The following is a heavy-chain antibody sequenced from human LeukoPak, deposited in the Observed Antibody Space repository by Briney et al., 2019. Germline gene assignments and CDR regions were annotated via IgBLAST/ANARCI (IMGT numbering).Heavy chain of an antibody. Sequence: GGSLRLSCAASGFTFSSYSMNWVRQAPGKGLEWVSYISSSSSTIYYADSVKGRFTISRDNAKNSLYLQMNSLRAEDTAVYYCARDRPAGIAVAGTRNWFDPWGQGPLVTVSS. V-gene: IGHV3-48*01. J-gene: IGHJ5*02. CDR2: ISSSSSTI. D-gene: IGHD6-19*01. CDR1: GFTFSSYS. CDR3: ARDRPAGIAVAGTRNWFDP.